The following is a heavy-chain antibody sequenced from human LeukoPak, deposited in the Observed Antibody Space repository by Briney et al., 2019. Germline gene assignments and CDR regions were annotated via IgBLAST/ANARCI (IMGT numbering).Heavy chain of an antibody. J-gene: IGHJ4*02. CDR3: ARGKRLWPY. Sequence: PSETLSLTCTVSGGSISSGSYYWSWIRQPAGKGLEWIGRIYTSGSTNYNPSLKSRVTISVDTSKNQFSLKLSSVTAADTAVYYCARGKRLWPYWGQGTLVTVSS. V-gene: IGHV4-61*02. CDR1: GGSISSGSYY. CDR2: IYTSGST. D-gene: IGHD5-18*01.